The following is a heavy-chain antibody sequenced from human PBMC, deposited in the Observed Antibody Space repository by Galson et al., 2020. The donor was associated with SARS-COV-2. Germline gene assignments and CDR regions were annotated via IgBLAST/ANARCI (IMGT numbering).Heavy chain of an antibody. D-gene: IGHD6-13*01. Sequence: KMSGPTLANTTQTLTLTCTFSGFSLSTSRVGPGWIRQPIGKVMACLALLYWDHEMRYSLSLNTRLTITKDTSKNQVVLTMTNMDPLDTATYYCAHSRRPLRAAARGFDPLGQGILVSVSS. V-gene: IGHV2-5*02. CDR1: GFSLSTSRVG. CDR2: LYWDHEM. J-gene: IGHJ5*02. CDR3: AHSRRPLRAAARGFDP.